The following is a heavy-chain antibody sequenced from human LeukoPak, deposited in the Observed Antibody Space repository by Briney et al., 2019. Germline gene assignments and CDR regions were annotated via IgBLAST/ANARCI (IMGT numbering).Heavy chain of an antibody. J-gene: IGHJ6*03. CDR3: ARGRRGYYYYMDV. D-gene: IGHD3-10*01. CDR1: GFTFSDYY. V-gene: IGHV4-34*01. Sequence: GSLRLSCAASGFTFSDYYMSWIRQPPGKGLEWIGEINHSGSTNYNPSLKSRVTISVDTSKNQFSLKLSSVTAADTAVYYCARGRRGYYYYMDVWGKGTTVTVSS. CDR2: INHSGST.